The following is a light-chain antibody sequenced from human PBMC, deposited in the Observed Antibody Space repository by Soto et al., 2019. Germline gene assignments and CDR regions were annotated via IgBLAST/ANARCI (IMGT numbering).Light chain of an antibody. CDR1: HTFSRN. CDR2: GAS. CDR3: QHYYNWPRT. Sequence: EIVMTQSPATLSVSPGERATLSCRSSHTFSRNLAWYQQKPGQAPRLLFYGASTRATGIPARFSGSGSGTEFTLTISGLQSEDFAVYYCQHYYNWPRTFGQGTKVDIK. V-gene: IGKV3-15*01. J-gene: IGKJ1*01.